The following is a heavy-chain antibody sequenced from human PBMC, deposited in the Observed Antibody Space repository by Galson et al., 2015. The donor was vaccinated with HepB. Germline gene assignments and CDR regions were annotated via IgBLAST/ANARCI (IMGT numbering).Heavy chain of an antibody. CDR2: IGGGGST. Sequence: SLRLSCAASRFTFNSYAMTWVRQAPGKGLEWVAAIGGGGSTSYEESVKGRFTISRDNSKNMVFLQMYSLRAEDTAVYYCAKGDVWGSAALNYGMDVWGQGTTVTVSS. CDR1: RFTFNSYA. CDR3: AKGDVWGSAALNYGMDV. J-gene: IGHJ6*02. D-gene: IGHD3-16*01. V-gene: IGHV3-23*01.